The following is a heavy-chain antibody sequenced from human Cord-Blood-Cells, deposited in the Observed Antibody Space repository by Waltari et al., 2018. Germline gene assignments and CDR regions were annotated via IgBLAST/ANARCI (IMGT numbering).Heavy chain of an antibody. CDR1: GYSFTSYW. CDR2: IYPGDSDT. V-gene: IGHV5-51*01. D-gene: IGHD2-2*01. J-gene: IGHJ6*02. Sequence: EVQLVQSGAEVKKPGESLKISCKGSGYSFTSYWIGWVCQMPGKGLEWLGIIYPGDSDTRYSPSFQGQVTIPADTSISTAYLQWSSLKASDTAMYYCARHPPYCSSTSCYALYGMDVWGQGTTVTVSS. CDR3: ARHPPYCSSTSCYALYGMDV.